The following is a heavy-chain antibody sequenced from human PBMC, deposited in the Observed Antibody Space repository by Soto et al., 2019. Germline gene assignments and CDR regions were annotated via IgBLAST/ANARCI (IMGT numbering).Heavy chain of an antibody. CDR1: GYGFTSYW. Sequence: GXSLKISCKGSGYGFTSYWIGWVRQMPGKGLDWMGIIYPGDSDTRYSPSFQGQVTISADKSISTAYLQWSSLKASDTAMYYCAGGGVRGVITRTRDYYGMDVWGQGTTVTVSS. CDR3: AGGGVRGVITRTRDYYGMDV. D-gene: IGHD3-10*01. J-gene: IGHJ6*02. CDR2: IYPGDSDT. V-gene: IGHV5-51*01.